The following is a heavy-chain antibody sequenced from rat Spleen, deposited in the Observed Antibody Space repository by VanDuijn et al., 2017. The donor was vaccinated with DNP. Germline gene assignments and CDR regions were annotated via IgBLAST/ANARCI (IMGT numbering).Heavy chain of an antibody. Sequence: EVQLQESGPGLVKPSQSLSLTCSVTGYSITSNYWGWIRKFPGNKMEWMAYISYSGSTGYNPSLKSRISITRDTSKNQFFLQLNSVTTEETGTYYCARGLNYGGYIYSWYFDFWGPGTMVTVSS. CDR2: ISYSGST. CDR1: GYSITSNY. CDR3: ARGLNYGGYIYSWYFDF. J-gene: IGHJ1*01. D-gene: IGHD1-11*01. V-gene: IGHV3-1*01.